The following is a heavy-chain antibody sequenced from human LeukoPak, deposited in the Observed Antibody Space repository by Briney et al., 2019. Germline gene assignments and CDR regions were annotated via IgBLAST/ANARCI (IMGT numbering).Heavy chain of an antibody. CDR2: ISGSGFST. V-gene: IGHV3-23*01. CDR1: GFTFSSYA. J-gene: IGHJ4*02. D-gene: IGHD5-12*01. Sequence: GGSLRLSCAASGFTFSSYAMSWVRQAPGKGLEWVSAISGSGFSTYYADSVKGRFTISRDNSQNTVYLQMNSLRADDTAVYYCAKVESDGYSFGNFDFWGQGTLVTVSS. CDR3: AKVESDGYSFGNFDF.